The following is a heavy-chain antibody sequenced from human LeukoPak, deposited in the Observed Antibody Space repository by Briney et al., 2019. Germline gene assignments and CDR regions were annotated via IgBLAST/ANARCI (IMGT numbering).Heavy chain of an antibody. CDR1: GFTFDDYG. Sequence: PGGSLRLSCAASGFTFDDYGMSWVRQAPGKGLEWVSGINWSGGRTGYADSLKGRFTVSRDNAKNTLYLQMNSLRDKDTALYYCARDLTTSDNWGQGTLVTVSS. CDR3: ARDLTTSDN. CDR2: INWSGGRT. J-gene: IGHJ4*02. V-gene: IGHV3-20*04. D-gene: IGHD1/OR15-1a*01.